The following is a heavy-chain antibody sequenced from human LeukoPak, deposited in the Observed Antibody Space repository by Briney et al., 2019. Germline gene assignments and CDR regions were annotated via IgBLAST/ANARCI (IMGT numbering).Heavy chain of an antibody. CDR2: INANSGGT. CDR3: AAARGWYAVDF. J-gene: IGHJ4*02. Sequence: ASVTVSCKASGYIFTDSYIHWVRPAPGHGLEWMGWINANSGGTNYAQKFQGRVTMTRDTSISPAYMELSRLRSDDTAVYYCAAARGWYAVDFWGQGTLVTVSS. V-gene: IGHV1-2*02. CDR1: GYIFTDSY. D-gene: IGHD6-19*01.